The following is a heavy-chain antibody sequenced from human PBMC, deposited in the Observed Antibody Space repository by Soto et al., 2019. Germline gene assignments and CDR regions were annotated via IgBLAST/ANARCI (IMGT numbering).Heavy chain of an antibody. J-gene: IGHJ5*02. Sequence: QVQLVQSGAEVKKPGASVKVSCKTSGYPFTSYGISWVRQAPGQGLEWMGWISAYNGNTNYAQKLQGSVTMTTATTTSNGYMELRRLGAEASYFYYCASFVVLWGLSWFDPWGQGTLVTVSS. V-gene: IGHV1-18*01. CDR3: ASFVVLWGLSWFDP. D-gene: IGHD2-8*02. CDR1: GYPFTSYG. CDR2: ISAYNGNT.